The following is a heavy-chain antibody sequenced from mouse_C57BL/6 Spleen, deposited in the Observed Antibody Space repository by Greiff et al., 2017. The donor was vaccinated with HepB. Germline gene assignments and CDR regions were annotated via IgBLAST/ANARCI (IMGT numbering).Heavy chain of an antibody. CDR1: GYSITSGYY. Sequence: EVKLQESGPGLVKPSQSLSLTCSVTGYSITSGYYWNWIRQFPGNKLEWMGYISYDGSNNYNPSLKNRISITRDTSKNQFFLKLNSVTTEDTATYYCARGGGIYYDYDEAWFAYWGQGTLVTVSA. J-gene: IGHJ3*01. CDR3: ARGGGIYYDYDEAWFAY. CDR2: ISYDGSN. V-gene: IGHV3-6*01. D-gene: IGHD2-4*01.